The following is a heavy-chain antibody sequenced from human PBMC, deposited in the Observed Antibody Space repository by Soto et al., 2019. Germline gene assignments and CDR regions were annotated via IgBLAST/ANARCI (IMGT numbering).Heavy chain of an antibody. D-gene: IGHD3-10*01. CDR3: ATDIITMVRGVTFTEVFDI. V-gene: IGHV1-24*01. J-gene: IGHJ3*02. CDR1: GDTLAGIS. CDR2: FDPEDGET. Sequence: GASVEVCCEVSGDTLAGISMRWGRQAPGKRLEWMGVFDPEDGETIYAQKFQGRVTMTEDTSTDTAYMELSCLRSEDTAVYYCATDIITMVRGVTFTEVFDIWGQGTMVTVSS.